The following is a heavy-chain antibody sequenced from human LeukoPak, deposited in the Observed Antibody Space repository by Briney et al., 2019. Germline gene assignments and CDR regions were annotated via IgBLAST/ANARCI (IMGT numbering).Heavy chain of an antibody. V-gene: IGHV4-34*01. Sequence: SETLSLTCAVYGGSFSGYYWSWIRQPPGKGLEWIGEINHSGSTNYNPSLKSRVTISVDTSKNQFSLKLSSVTAADTAVYYCASTPYVWGSYRTFDYWGQGTLVTVSS. CDR2: INHSGST. CDR1: GGSFSGYY. J-gene: IGHJ4*02. CDR3: ASTPYVWGSYRTFDY. D-gene: IGHD3-16*02.